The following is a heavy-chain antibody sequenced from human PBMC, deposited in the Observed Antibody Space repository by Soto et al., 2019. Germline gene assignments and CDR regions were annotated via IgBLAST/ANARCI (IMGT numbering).Heavy chain of an antibody. CDR3: ARDRGSDDPIDY. V-gene: IGHV3-33*01. CDR2: VWHDGKTK. CDR1: GFTFSNYG. D-gene: IGHD3-10*01. J-gene: IGHJ4*02. Sequence: QVQLVESGGGVVQPERSLRLSCAASGFTFSNYGMHWVRQAPGKGLEWVAVVWHDGKTKYYADSVEGRFTISRDNSRNTLFLQMNSLRAEDTAVYHGARDRGSDDPIDYWGQGTLVTVYS.